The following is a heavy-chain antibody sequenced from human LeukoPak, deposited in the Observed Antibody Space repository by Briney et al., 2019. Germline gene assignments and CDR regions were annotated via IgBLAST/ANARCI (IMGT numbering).Heavy chain of an antibody. J-gene: IGHJ5*02. CDR1: GGSISSSSYY. CDR2: IYYSGST. CDR3: ARQSLGPSRSGTSNIWFDP. D-gene: IGHD3-10*01. Sequence: PSETLSLTCTVSGGSISSSSYYWGWIRQPPGKGLEWIGSIYYSGSTYYNPSLKSRVTISVDTHKNQFSLRLSSVTAADTAVYYCARQSLGPSRSGTSNIWFDPWGQGTLVTVSS. V-gene: IGHV4-39*01.